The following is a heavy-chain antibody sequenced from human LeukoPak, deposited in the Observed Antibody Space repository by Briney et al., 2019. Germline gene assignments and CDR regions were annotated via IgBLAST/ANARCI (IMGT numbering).Heavy chain of an antibody. Sequence: PGGSLRLSCAVSGITLSNYGMSWVRQAPGKGLEWVAGISDSGGRTSYADSVKGRFTISRDNPKNTLYLQMNSLRAEDTAVYYCARDIHGYLLYWGQGTLVTVSS. CDR2: ISDSGGRT. CDR1: GITLSNYG. J-gene: IGHJ4*02. V-gene: IGHV3-23*01. CDR3: ARDIHGYLLY. D-gene: IGHD5-24*01.